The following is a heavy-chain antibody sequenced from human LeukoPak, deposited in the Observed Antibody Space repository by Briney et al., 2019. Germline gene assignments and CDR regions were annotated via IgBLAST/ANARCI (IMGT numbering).Heavy chain of an antibody. V-gene: IGHV1-2*02. CDR3: ARVTGIAVAGRANFDY. Sequence: ASVKVSCRASGYTFTGYYMHWVRQAPGQGLEWMGWINPNSGGTNYAQKFQDRVTMTRDTSISTAYMELSRLRSDDTAVYYCARVTGIAVAGRANFDYWGQGTLVTVSS. J-gene: IGHJ4*02. D-gene: IGHD6-19*01. CDR2: INPNSGGT. CDR1: GYTFTGYY.